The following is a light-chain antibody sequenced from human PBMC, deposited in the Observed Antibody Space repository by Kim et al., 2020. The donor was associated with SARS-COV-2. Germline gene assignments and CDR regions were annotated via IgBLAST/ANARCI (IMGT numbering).Light chain of an antibody. CDR3: QSYDSSLSGV. V-gene: IGLV1-40*01. CDR2: GNS. J-gene: IGLJ2*01. CDR1: SSNIGAGYD. Sequence: GERFPISCTGSSSNIGAGYDLHWYQQLPGTAPKLLIYGNSNRPSGVPDRFSGSKSGTSASLAITGLQAEDEADYYCQSYDSSLSGVFGGGTQLTVL.